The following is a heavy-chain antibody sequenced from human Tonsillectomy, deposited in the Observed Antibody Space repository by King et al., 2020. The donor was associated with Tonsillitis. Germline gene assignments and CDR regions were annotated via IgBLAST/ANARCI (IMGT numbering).Heavy chain of an antibody. D-gene: IGHD6-13*01. CDR2: VNHSGST. CDR3: ARGNYSSWPQPRPPPDYYVMDV. Sequence: VQLQQWGAGLLKPSETLSLTCAVYGGSFSGYYWSWIRQPPGKGLECIGEVNHSGSTNYNPSLKSRITISVDTSRNQFSLKLSSVTAADTAVYYCARGNYSSWPQPRPPPDYYVMDVWGQGTTVTVSS. J-gene: IGHJ6*02. V-gene: IGHV4-34*01. CDR1: GGSFSGYY.